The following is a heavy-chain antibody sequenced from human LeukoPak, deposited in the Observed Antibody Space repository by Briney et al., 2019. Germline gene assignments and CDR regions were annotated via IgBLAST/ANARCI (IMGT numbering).Heavy chain of an antibody. J-gene: IGHJ4*02. D-gene: IGHD2-21*01. CDR1: GYTFTNCV. CDR3: ARDDCGDTCYPGGY. Sequence: ASVKVSCTASGYTFTNCVVHWVRQAPGQRPEWMGWINAGNGDTKYSEYFQGRVTITRDTSASTAYMELSSLTSEDTALYYCARDDCGDTCYPGGYWGQGTLVTVSS. V-gene: IGHV1-3*01. CDR2: INAGNGDT.